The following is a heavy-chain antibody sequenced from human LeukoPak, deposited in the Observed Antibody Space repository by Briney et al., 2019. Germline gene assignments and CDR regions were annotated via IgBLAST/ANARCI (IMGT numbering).Heavy chain of an antibody. CDR2: INAGNGNT. J-gene: IGHJ5*02. Sequence: GASAKVSCKASGYTFTSYAMHWVRQAPGQRLEWMGWINAGNGNTKYSQKFQGRVTITRDTSASTAYMELSSLRSEDTAVYYCASGGYCSSTSCYLPPFDPWGQGTLVTVSS. V-gene: IGHV1-3*01. CDR3: ASGGYCSSTSCYLPPFDP. D-gene: IGHD2-2*01. CDR1: GYTFTSYA.